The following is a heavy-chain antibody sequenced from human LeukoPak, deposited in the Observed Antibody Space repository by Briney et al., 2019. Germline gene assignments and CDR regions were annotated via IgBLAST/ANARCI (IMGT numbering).Heavy chain of an antibody. J-gene: IGHJ5*02. CDR1: GFTFSSYA. CDR2: ISGSGGST. V-gene: IGHV3-23*01. D-gene: IGHD3-10*01. Sequence: SGGSLRLSCAASGFTFSSYAMSWVRQAPGKGLEWVSAISGSGGSTYYADSVKGRFTISRDNSKNTLYLQMNSLRAEDTAVYYCAKAIGELATALNWFDPWGQGTLVTVSS. CDR3: AKAIGELATALNWFDP.